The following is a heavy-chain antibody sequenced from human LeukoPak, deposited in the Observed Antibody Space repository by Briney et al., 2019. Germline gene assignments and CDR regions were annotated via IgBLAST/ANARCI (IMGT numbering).Heavy chain of an antibody. D-gene: IGHD2-15*01. Sequence: GGSLRLSCAASGFTFNIYAMTWVRQAPGKGLEWVPVVSGSGDSTYYADSVKGRVTISRENSKNTLYLQMNSLRAEDTAVYYCAKSNDFMGVGYFEYWGQGILVTVSS. J-gene: IGHJ4*02. V-gene: IGHV3-23*01. CDR2: VSGSGDST. CDR3: AKSNDFMGVGYFEY. CDR1: GFTFNIYA.